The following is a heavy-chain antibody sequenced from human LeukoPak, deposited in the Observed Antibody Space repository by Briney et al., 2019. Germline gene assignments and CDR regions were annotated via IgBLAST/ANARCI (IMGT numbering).Heavy chain of an antibody. CDR3: SRDRLGGLDY. CDR2: ISTTSTYI. Sequence: GGSLRLSCAASGFDFSTYAINWVRQAPGKGLEWVSSISTTSTYIFYADSLKGRFTISRDNAKNSVYLQMNSLRPEDTAVYYCSRDRLGGLDYWGQGTLVTVSS. V-gene: IGHV3-21*01. CDR1: GFDFSTYA. J-gene: IGHJ4*02. D-gene: IGHD5-12*01.